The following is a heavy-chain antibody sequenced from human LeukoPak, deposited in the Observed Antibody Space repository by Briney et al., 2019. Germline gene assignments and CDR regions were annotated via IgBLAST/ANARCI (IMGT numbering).Heavy chain of an antibody. D-gene: IGHD3-3*01. V-gene: IGHV1-18*01. CDR2: MSAYNGNT. J-gene: IGHJ6*03. CDR3: ARDLSYDFWSGMIHYYYYYMDV. CDR1: GYTFTSYG. Sequence: ASVTVSFTASGYTFTSYGISWVRQAPGQGLEWMGWMSAYNGNTNYAQKLQGRVTMTTDTSTSTAYMELRSLRSDDTAVYYCARDLSYDFWSGMIHYYYYYMDVWGKGTTVTVSS.